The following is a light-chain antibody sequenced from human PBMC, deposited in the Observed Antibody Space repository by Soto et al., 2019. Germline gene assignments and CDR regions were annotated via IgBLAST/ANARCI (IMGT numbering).Light chain of an antibody. CDR2: GAS. CDR3: QQYISSPRT. V-gene: IGKV3-20*01. CDR1: QSVSSNY. Sequence: EIVMTQSPATLSVSPGEGATLSCRASQSVSSNYLAWYQQKPGQAPRLLIYGASSRATGIPDRFSGSGSGTDFTLTISRLEPEDFAVYYCQQYISSPRTFGQGTKVDIK. J-gene: IGKJ1*01.